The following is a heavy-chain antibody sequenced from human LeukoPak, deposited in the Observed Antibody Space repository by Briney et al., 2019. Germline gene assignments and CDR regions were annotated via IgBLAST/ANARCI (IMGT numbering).Heavy chain of an antibody. V-gene: IGHV3-11*05. Sequence: PGGSLRLSCAASGFTFSDYYMSWIAQPPGKGLEWFSYISSSSSYTNYADSVKGRFTISRDNAKNSLDLQMNSLRAEDTAVYYCARETTVTRFDYWGQGTLVTVSS. CDR1: GFTFSDYY. J-gene: IGHJ4*02. CDR3: ARETTVTRFDY. CDR2: ISSSSSYT. D-gene: IGHD4-17*01.